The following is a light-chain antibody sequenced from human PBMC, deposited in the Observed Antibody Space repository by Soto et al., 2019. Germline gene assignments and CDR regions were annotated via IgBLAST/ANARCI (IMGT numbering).Light chain of an antibody. CDR2: EAS. Sequence: DIQMTQSPSTLSSSVGDRVTITCRASQSISSWLAWYQQKPGKAPKLLIYEASRLDTGVPSRFSGSGSGTEFTLTISSMQADDFATYYCQHYNSYSEAFGQGTKVDI. CDR3: QHYNSYSEA. V-gene: IGKV1-5*03. CDR1: QSISSW. J-gene: IGKJ1*01.